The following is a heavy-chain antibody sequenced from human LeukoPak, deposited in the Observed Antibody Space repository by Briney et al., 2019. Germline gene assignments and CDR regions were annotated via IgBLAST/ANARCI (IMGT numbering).Heavy chain of an antibody. CDR1: GYTFTSYG. J-gene: IGHJ4*02. CDR3: ARDITRSGVAGFDS. V-gene: IGHV1-18*01. CDR2: ISAYNGNT. Sequence: ASVKDSCKASGYTFTSYGISWVRQAPGQGLEWMGWISAYNGNTNYAQKLQGRVTMTTDTSTSTAYMELRSLRSDDTAIYYCARDITRSGVAGFDSWCQGTLVTVSS. D-gene: IGHD6-19*01.